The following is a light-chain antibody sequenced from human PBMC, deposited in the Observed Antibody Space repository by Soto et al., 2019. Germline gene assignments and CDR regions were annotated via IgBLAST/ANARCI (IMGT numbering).Light chain of an antibody. CDR3: QQSYSGPPT. Sequence: DIQLTQSPSSLSASLGDRVTITCRASQTTNNYLNWYQQKPGKAPQLLIYAASSLQSGVPSRFSVSGSGTDFTLTISSLQFEDFATYYCQQSYSGPPTFGQGTKVEIK. J-gene: IGKJ1*01. CDR2: AAS. V-gene: IGKV1-39*01. CDR1: QTTNNY.